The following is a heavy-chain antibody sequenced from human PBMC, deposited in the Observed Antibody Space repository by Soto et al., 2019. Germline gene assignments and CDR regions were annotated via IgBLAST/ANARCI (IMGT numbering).Heavy chain of an antibody. D-gene: IGHD6-13*01. J-gene: IGHJ5*02. CDR2: IYYSGST. CDR3: ARERPDGSRLDP. CDR1: GGSISSGDYY. V-gene: IGHV4-30-4*01. Sequence: QVQLQESGPGLVKPSQTLSLTCTVSGGSISSGDYYWSWIRQPPGKGLEWIGYIYYSGSTYYNPSLKSRVTITVDTSKNPFSLKLSSGTAADTAVYYCARERPDGSRLDPWGQGTLVTVSS.